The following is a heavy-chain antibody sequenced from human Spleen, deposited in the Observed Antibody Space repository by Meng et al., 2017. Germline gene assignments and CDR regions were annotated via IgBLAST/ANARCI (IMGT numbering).Heavy chain of an antibody. CDR2: TYYRSEWYN. V-gene: IGHV6-1*01. CDR3: AGGWSLTS. J-gene: IGHJ5*02. Sequence: QVKLRQSGPGLVKPSQTLSLTCDISGDSVSSNNAAWNWIRQSPRRGLEWLGRTYYRSEWYNDYAVSVKSRIIINADTSKNQFSLQLNSMTPEDAAIYYCAGGWSLTSWGQGTLVTVSS. D-gene: IGHD3-10*01. CDR1: GDSVSSNNAA.